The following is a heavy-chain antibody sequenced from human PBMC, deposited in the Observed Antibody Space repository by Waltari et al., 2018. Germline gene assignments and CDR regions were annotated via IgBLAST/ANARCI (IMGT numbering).Heavy chain of an antibody. J-gene: IGHJ1*01. CDR2: INPDSGVT. CDR3: ARDRDSSSYFVQH. Sequence: QIQLVQSGAEVKKPGASVTVSCKASGSTFSDYYIQWVRQAPGQGLEWMGYINPDSGVTKYAESFQARVTMTRDTSISTAYLELRRLTSDDTAVYYCARDRDSSSYFVQHWGQGTLVTVSS. V-gene: IGHV1-2*02. CDR1: GSTFSDYY. D-gene: IGHD3-9*01.